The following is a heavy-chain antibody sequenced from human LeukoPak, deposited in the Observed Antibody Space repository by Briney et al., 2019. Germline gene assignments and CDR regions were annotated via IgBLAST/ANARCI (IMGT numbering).Heavy chain of an antibody. CDR1: GFNFANYG. V-gene: IGHV3-7*03. CDR3: ARPLGKGQDY. D-gene: IGHD7-27*01. Sequence: PGGSLRLSCSTFGFNFANYGVSWFRQAPGKGLEWVANIKQDGSEKYYVDSVKGRFTISRDNPKNSLYLQMNSLRAEDTAVYYCARPLGKGQDYWGQGTLVTVSS. CDR2: IKQDGSEK. J-gene: IGHJ4*02.